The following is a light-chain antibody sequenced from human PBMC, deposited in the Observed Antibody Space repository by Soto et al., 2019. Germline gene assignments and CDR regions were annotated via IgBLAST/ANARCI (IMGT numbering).Light chain of an antibody. CDR3: SSYTSTRTYV. CDR1: SSDVGSYNL. V-gene: IGLV2-14*02. J-gene: IGLJ1*01. Sequence: QSALTQPASVSGSPGQSITISCAGTSSDVGSYNLVSWYQNHPGKAPKLMIYEGSKRPSGVSNRFSGSKSGNTASLTISGLQAADEADYYCSSYTSTRTYVFGTGTKVTVL. CDR2: EGS.